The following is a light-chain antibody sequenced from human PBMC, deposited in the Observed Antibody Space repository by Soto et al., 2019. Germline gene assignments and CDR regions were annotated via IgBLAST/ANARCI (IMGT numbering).Light chain of an antibody. V-gene: IGKV1-9*01. J-gene: IGKJ1*01. CDR2: ASS. CDR3: KKLNTYHET. Sequence: DIQLTQSPSFLSASVGYRFTITCRASQGISSYLAWYQQKPGKAPKLLIYASSTLQSGVPSRFSGSGSGTEFTLTISSLQPEDFATYYCKKLNTYHETFGQGNTGDIK. CDR1: QGISSY.